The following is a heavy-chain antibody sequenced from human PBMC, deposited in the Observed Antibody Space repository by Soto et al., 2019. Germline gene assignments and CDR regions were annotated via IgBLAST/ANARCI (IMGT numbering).Heavy chain of an antibody. CDR1: GGTFSSYT. J-gene: IGHJ6*02. Sequence: ASVKVSCKASGGTFSSYTISWVRQAPGQGLEWMGRIIPILGIANYAQKFQGRVTITADESTSTAYMELSSLRSEDTAVYYCARVEVRSYYYYGMDVWGQGTTVTVSS. D-gene: IGHD1-1*01. CDR3: ARVEVRSYYYYGMDV. CDR2: IIPILGIA. V-gene: IGHV1-69*02.